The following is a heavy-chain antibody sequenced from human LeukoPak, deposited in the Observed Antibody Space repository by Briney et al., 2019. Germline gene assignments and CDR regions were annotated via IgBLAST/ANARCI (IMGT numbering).Heavy chain of an antibody. D-gene: IGHD6-19*01. CDR3: AKVIAVAGNEIFDY. J-gene: IGHJ4*02. V-gene: IGHV3-23*01. CDR1: GFPFSSYA. CDR2: ISNSGENT. Sequence: PGGSLRLSCAASGFPFSSYAMSWVRQAPGKGLAWVSVISNSGENTYYADSVKGRFTISRDNSKNTVYLQMNSLRAEDTAVYYCAKVIAVAGNEIFDYLGQGTLVTVSS.